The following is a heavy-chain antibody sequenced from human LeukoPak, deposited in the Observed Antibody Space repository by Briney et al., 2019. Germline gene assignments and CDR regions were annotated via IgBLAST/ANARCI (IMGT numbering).Heavy chain of an antibody. CDR2: ISGSGGST. D-gene: IGHD5-18*01. CDR3: AKVMDTAMLDAGWAFDI. CDR1: GFTFSSYA. J-gene: IGHJ3*02. V-gene: IGHV3-23*01. Sequence: PGGSLRLSCAASGFTFSSYAMSWVRQAPGKGLEWVSAISGSGGSTYYADSVKGRFTISRDNSKNTLYLQMNSLRAEDTAVYYCAKVMDTAMLDAGWAFDIWGQGTMVTVSS.